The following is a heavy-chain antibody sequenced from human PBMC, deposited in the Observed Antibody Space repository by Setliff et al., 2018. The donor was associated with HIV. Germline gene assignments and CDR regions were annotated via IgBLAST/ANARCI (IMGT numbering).Heavy chain of an antibody. J-gene: IGHJ3*02. CDR3: ARHGHFYDSSSSDAFDI. V-gene: IGHV4-59*08. CDR2: VSYSGST. CDR1: AGSLSRSY. D-gene: IGHD3-22*01. Sequence: ASETLSLTCTVPAGSLSRSYWSWIRQPPGKGLEWLGYVSYSGSTNFNPSLESRLAISVDMSKNHFSLKLRSVTAADTAVYYCARHGHFYDSSSSDAFDIWGHGTMVTVSS.